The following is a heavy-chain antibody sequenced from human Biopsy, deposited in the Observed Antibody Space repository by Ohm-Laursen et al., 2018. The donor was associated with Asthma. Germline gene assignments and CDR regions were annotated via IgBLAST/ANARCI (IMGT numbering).Heavy chain of an antibody. CDR1: GFSFSNYG. D-gene: IGHD1-26*01. CDR3: AKDVFPGWELRRGPDY. Sequence: SSLRLSCAASGFSFSNYGMHWVRQAPGEGLDWVAVISFDGSNKNYTDSVKGRFTISRDNSRNTLHLQMNSLRAEDTAVYYCAKDVFPGWELRRGPDYWGQGTLVTVSS. CDR2: ISFDGSNK. J-gene: IGHJ4*02. V-gene: IGHV3-30*18.